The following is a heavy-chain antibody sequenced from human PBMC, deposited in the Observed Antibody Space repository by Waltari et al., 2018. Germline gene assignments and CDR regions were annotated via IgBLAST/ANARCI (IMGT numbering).Heavy chain of an antibody. CDR1: GFTFSTYN. V-gene: IGHV3-48*01. Sequence: EVQLVESGGGPVQPGGSLRLSCAASGFTFSTYNMNWVRQAPGKGLEWVSYISSDSSIMYYADSVKGRFTISRDNAKNSLYLHMNSLRVEDTAVYYCARDKSGLGYWGQGTLVTVSS. D-gene: IGHD3-10*01. CDR2: ISSDSSIM. J-gene: IGHJ4*02. CDR3: ARDKSGLGY.